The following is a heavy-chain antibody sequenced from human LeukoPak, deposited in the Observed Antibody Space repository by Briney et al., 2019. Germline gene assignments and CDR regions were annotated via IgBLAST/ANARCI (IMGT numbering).Heavy chain of an antibody. J-gene: IGHJ6*03. D-gene: IGHD5-18*01. CDR3: AKGPNSYGLRTHYYYYMDV. V-gene: IGHV3-30*18. CDR2: ISYDGRNI. Sequence: GGSLRLSCVGSAFTFRNFGMRRIRQAPGKGLEWVAGISYDGRNIYYSDSVRGRFTISRDNSKNTLYLQMNSLRAEDTAVYYCAKGPNSYGLRTHYYYYMDVWGKGTTVTLSS. CDR1: AFTFRNFG.